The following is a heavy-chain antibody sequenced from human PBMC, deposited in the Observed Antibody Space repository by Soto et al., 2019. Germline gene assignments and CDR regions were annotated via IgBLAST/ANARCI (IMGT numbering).Heavy chain of an antibody. CDR2: IKSKTDGGTT. D-gene: IGHD3-16*02. CDR1: GFTFSNAW. Sequence: GGSLRLSCAASGFTFSNAWMSWVRQAPGKRLEWVGRIKSKTDGGTTDYAAPVKGRFTISRDDSKNTLYLQMNSLKTEDTAVYYCTTGGDYVISRYYGMDVWGQGXTVTVSS. J-gene: IGHJ6*02. CDR3: TTGGDYVISRYYGMDV. V-gene: IGHV3-15*01.